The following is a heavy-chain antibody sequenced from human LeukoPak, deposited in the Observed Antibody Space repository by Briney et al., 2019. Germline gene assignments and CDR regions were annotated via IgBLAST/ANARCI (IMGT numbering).Heavy chain of an antibody. CDR1: GYTFTSYY. V-gene: IGHV1-46*01. CDR3: ARDELVLWFGEPNYYYGMDV. Sequence: GASVKVSCKASGYTFTSYYMHWVRQAPGQGLEWMGIINPSGGSTSYAQKFQGRVTMTRDTSTSTVYMELGSLRSEDTAVYYCARDELVLWFGEPNYYYGMDVWGQGTTVTVSS. CDR2: INPSGGST. J-gene: IGHJ6*02. D-gene: IGHD3-10*01.